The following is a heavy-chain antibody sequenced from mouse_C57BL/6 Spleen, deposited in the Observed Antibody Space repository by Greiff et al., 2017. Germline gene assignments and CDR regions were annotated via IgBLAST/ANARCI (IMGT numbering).Heavy chain of an antibody. CDR2: IDPSDSYT. CDR1: GYTFTSYW. CDR3: ASFSSPYYGSSPYFDY. Sequence: QVQLQQSGAELVMPGASVKLSCKASGYTFTSYWMHWVKQRPGQGLEWIGEIDPSDSYTNYNQKFKGKSTLTVDKSSSTAYMQLSSLTSEDSAVYYCASFSSPYYGSSPYFDYWGQGTTLTVSS. J-gene: IGHJ2*01. V-gene: IGHV1-69*01. D-gene: IGHD1-1*01.